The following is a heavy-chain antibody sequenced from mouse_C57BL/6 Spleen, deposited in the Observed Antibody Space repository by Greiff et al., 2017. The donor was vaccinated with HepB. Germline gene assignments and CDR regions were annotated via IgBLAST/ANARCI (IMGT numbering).Heavy chain of an antibody. J-gene: IGHJ4*01. Sequence: QVQLKESGPGLVQPSQSLSITCTVSGFSLTSYGVHWVRQSPGKGLEWLGVIWSGGSTDYNAAFISRLSISKDNSKSQVFFKMNSLQADDTAIYYGARRQYYGSSYDYAMDYWGQGTSVTVSS. CDR1: GFSLTSYG. CDR2: IWSGGST. CDR3: ARRQYYGSSYDYAMDY. D-gene: IGHD1-1*01. V-gene: IGHV2-2*01.